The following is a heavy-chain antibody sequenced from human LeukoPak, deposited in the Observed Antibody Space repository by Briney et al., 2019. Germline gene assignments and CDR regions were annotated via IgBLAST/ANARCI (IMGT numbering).Heavy chain of an antibody. Sequence: SETLSLTCAVYGGSFSGYYWSWIRQPPGKGLEWIGEINHSGSTNYNPSLKSRVTISVDTSKNQFSLKLSPVTAADTAVYYCAGGYYDSSFDYWGQGTLVTVSS. J-gene: IGHJ4*02. CDR3: AGGYYDSSFDY. CDR2: INHSGST. CDR1: GGSFSGYY. D-gene: IGHD3-22*01. V-gene: IGHV4-34*01.